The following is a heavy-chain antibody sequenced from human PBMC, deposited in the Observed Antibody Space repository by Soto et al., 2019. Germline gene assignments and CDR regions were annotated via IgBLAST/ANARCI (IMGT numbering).Heavy chain of an antibody. D-gene: IGHD4-4*01. CDR3: ARDGVAVTTGISGY. J-gene: IGHJ4*02. CDR1: GYTFTSYS. Sequence: ASVKVSCKASGYTFTSYSISWVLQAPGQGLEWMGWINVNNGATKYAQKFQGRITMTTETSTSTVYMELRSLSSDDTAVYYCARDGVAVTTGISGYWGQGTLVTVSS. CDR2: INVNNGAT. V-gene: IGHV1-18*01.